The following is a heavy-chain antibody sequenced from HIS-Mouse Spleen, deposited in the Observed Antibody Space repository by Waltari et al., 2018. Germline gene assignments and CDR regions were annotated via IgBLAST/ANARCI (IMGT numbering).Heavy chain of an antibody. Sequence: QLQLQESGPGLVKPSDTLSLTGTVSGGSIRSSSYYWGWIRQPPRKGLEWIGSIYYSGSTYYNPSLKSRVTISVDTSKNQFSLKLSSVTAADTAVYYCAREIPYSSSWYDWYFDLWGRGTLVTVSS. D-gene: IGHD6-13*01. CDR1: GGSIRSSSYY. J-gene: IGHJ2*01. V-gene: IGHV4-39*07. CDR3: AREIPYSSSWYDWYFDL. CDR2: IYYSGST.